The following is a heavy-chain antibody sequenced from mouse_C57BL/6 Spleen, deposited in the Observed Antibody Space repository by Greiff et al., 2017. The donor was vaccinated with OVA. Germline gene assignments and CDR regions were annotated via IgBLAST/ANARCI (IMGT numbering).Heavy chain of an antibody. D-gene: IGHD1-1*01. CDR2: INYDGSST. V-gene: IGHV5-16*01. CDR3: AREEDYGSSYYFDY. Sequence: EVKLMESEGGLVQPGSSMKLSCTASGFTFSDYYMAWVRQVPEKGLEWVANINYDGSSTYYLDSLKSRFIISRDNAKNILYLQMSSLKSEDTATYYCAREEDYGSSYYFDYWGQGTTLTVSS. J-gene: IGHJ2*01. CDR1: GFTFSDYY.